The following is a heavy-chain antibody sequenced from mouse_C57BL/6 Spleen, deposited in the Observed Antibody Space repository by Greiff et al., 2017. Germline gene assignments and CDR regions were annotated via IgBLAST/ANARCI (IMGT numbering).Heavy chain of an antibody. V-gene: IGHV2-2*01. CDR2: IWSGGST. CDR1: GFSLTSYG. CDR3: ARKGTSYGSSYGYFDV. J-gene: IGHJ1*03. Sequence: QVQLQQSGPGLVQPSQSLSITCTVSGFSLTSYGVHWVRQSPGKGLEWLGVIWSGGSTDYNAAFISRLSISKDNSKSQVFFKMNSLQADDTAIYYCARKGTSYGSSYGYFDVWGTGTTVTVSS. D-gene: IGHD1-1*01.